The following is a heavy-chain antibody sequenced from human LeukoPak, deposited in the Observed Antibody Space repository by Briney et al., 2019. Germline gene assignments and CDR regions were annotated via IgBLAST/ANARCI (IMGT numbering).Heavy chain of an antibody. D-gene: IGHD4-17*01. J-gene: IGHJ4*02. Sequence: GSVKVSCKASGYTFTGYYMHWVRQAPGQGLEWMGWINPNSGGTNYAQKFQGRVTMTRDTSISTAYMELSRLRSDDTAVYCCARDLFYGDYEDYWGQGTLVTVSS. CDR3: ARDLFYGDYEDY. CDR2: INPNSGGT. CDR1: GYTFTGYY. V-gene: IGHV1-2*02.